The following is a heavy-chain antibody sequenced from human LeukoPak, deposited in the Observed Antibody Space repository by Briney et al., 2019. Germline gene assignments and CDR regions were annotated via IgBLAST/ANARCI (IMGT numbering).Heavy chain of an antibody. V-gene: IGHV1-69*13. CDR1: GGTFSSYA. CDR2: IIPIFGTA. Sequence: ASVKVSCKASGGTFSSYAISWVRQAPGQGLEWMGGIIPIFGTANYAQKFQGRVTITADESTSTAYMELSSLRSEDTAVYYCARDIRYDFWSGYYSFYGMTSGAKGPRSPSP. CDR3: ARDIRYDFWSGYYSFYGMTS. D-gene: IGHD3-3*01. J-gene: IGHJ6*02.